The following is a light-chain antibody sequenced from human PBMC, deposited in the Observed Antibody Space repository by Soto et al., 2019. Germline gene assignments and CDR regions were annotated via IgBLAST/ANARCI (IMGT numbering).Light chain of an antibody. V-gene: IGKV3-15*01. Sequence: EIVMTQSPATLSVSPGERATLSCRASQSVSSNLAWYQKKPGQAPRLLIYGASTRATGIPARFSGSGSGTEFTLTISSLQSEDFAVYYCQQYNIWPPWTFGQGTKVEIK. CDR2: GAS. CDR3: QQYNIWPPWT. CDR1: QSVSSN. J-gene: IGKJ1*01.